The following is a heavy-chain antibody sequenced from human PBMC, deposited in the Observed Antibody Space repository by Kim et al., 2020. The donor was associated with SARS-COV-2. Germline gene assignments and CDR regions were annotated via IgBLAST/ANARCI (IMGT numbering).Heavy chain of an antibody. V-gene: IGHV3-15*01. D-gene: IGHD3-10*01. Sequence: GGSLRLSCAASGFTFSNVWMSWVRQAPGKGLEWVGRIKTKADGGRTHYAAPAKGRFTISRDDSKNTLYLQMHSLKTEDTAVYYCATDPMVRGIIGADGKYYGMDVWGQGTTVTVSS. CDR2: IKTKADGGRT. CDR1: GFTFSNVW. J-gene: IGHJ6*02. CDR3: ATDPMVRGIIGADGKYYGMDV.